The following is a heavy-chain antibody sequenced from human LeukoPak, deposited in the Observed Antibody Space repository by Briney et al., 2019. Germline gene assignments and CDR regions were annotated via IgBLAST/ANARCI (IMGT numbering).Heavy chain of an antibody. CDR1: GFTFSSYG. D-gene: IGHD2-2*01. Sequence: GGSLRLSCAASGFTFSSYGMHWVRQAPGKGLEWASFIRYDGSNKYYADSVKGRFTISRDNSKNTLYLQINSLRAEDTAVYYCAKSPRYCSSTSCSHALYYFDYWGQGTLVTASS. J-gene: IGHJ4*02. CDR2: IRYDGSNK. CDR3: AKSPRYCSSTSCSHALYYFDY. V-gene: IGHV3-30*02.